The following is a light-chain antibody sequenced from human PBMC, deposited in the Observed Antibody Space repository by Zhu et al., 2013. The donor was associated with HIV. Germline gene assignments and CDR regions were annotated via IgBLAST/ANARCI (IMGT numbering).Light chain of an antibody. CDR3: QQYGSSPRT. CDR1: QDIANN. CDR2: ATS. J-gene: IGKJ1*01. Sequence: IQMTQSPSSLSASVGDRVTITCRATQDIANNLAWYQQKPEKAPTLLLYATSTLQPGVPSRFRGSGSGTGFTLTISRLEPEDFAVYYCQQYGSSPRTFGQGTKVEIK. V-gene: IGKV1-27*01.